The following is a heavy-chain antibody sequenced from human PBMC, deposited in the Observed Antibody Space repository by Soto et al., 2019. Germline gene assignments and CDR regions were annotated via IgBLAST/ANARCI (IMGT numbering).Heavy chain of an antibody. D-gene: IGHD6-13*01. V-gene: IGHV2-5*01. CDR1: GFSLSTSGVG. CDR3: AHMRGSSSSFDY. Sequence: GSGPTLVNPTQTLTLTCTFSGFSLSTSGVGVGWIRQPPGKALEWLALIYWNDDKWYSPSLKSRLTITKDTSENQVVLTMTNMDPVDTATYYCAHMRGSSSSFDYWGQGTLVTVSS. CDR2: IYWNDDK. J-gene: IGHJ4*02.